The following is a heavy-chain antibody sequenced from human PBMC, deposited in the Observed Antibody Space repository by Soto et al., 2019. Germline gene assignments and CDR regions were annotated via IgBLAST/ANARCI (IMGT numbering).Heavy chain of an antibody. CDR3: TGEGRGGNRFGRFGAGF. CDR2: IYHYGTT. V-gene: IGHV4-4*02. D-gene: IGHD2-21*02. CDR1: GGSISSNNW. Sequence: QVQLQESGPGLVKPSGTLSLTCAVSGGSISSNNWWSWVRQAPGKGLEWIGEIYHYGTTNYNPSLKSRGTTSVDKVQDQFSLNLRLWNGAGPGVYYCTGEGRGGNRFGRFGAGFWGPGTLVTVS. J-gene: IGHJ1*01.